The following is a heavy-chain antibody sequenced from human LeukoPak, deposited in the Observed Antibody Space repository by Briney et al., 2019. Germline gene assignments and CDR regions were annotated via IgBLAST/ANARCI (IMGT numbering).Heavy chain of an antibody. CDR1: GYTLTELS. V-gene: IGHV1-24*01. J-gene: IGHJ6*02. Sequence: SVKVSCKVSGYTLTELSMHWVRQAPGKGLEWMGGFDPEDGETIYAQKFQGRVTMTEDTSTDTAYMELSSLRSEDTAVYYCATAMITIFGLDAWGQGTTVTVSS. D-gene: IGHD3-3*01. CDR3: ATAMITIFGLDA. CDR2: FDPEDGET.